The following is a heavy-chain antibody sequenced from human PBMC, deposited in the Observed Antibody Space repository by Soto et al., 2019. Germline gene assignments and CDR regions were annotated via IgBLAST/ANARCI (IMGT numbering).Heavy chain of an antibody. V-gene: IGHV3-33*01. J-gene: IGHJ6*02. CDR1: GFTFSSYG. D-gene: IGHD1-1*01. Sequence: PGGSLRLSCAASGFTFSSYGMHWVRQAPGKGLEWVAVIWYDGSNKYYADSVKGRFTISRDNSKNTLYLQMNSLRAEDTAVYYCARESQRATMDVWGQGTTVTVSS. CDR2: IWYDGSNK. CDR3: ARESQRATMDV.